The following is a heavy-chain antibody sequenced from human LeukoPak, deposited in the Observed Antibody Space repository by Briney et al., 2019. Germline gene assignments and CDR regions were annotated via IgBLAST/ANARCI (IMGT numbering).Heavy chain of an antibody. CDR1: GFTFSNYN. CDR3: AISYYDTSGPFDY. J-gene: IGHJ4*02. V-gene: IGHV3-21*01. CDR2: ISRSRTYI. D-gene: IGHD3-22*01. Sequence: GGSLRLSCAASGFTFSNYNMNWVRQAPGKGLEWVSSISRSRTYIYYADSVKGRFTISRDNAKNSLYLQMNSLRAEDTAVYYCAISYYDTSGPFDYWGQGTLATVSS.